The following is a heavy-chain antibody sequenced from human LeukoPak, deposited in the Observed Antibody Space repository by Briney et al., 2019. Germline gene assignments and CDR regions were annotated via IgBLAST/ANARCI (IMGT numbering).Heavy chain of an antibody. D-gene: IGHD3-10*01. J-gene: IGHJ6*02. CDR1: GFTFSSYG. CDR2: ISYDGSNK. Sequence: GGSLRLSCAASGFTFSSYGMHWVRQAPGKGLEWVAVISYDGSNKYYADSVKGRFTISRDNSKNTLYLQMNSLSAEDTAVYYCAKDHGSGSYCEYGMDVWGQGTTVTVSS. V-gene: IGHV3-30*18. CDR3: AKDHGSGSYCEYGMDV.